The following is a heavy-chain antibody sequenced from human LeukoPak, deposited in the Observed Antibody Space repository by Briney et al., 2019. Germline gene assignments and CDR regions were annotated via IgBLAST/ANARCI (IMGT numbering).Heavy chain of an antibody. J-gene: IGHJ4*02. V-gene: IGHV4-39*01. CDR1: GGSISGSSYY. CDR2: GFYSGSA. D-gene: IGHD4-17*01. Sequence: SVTLSLTCTVSGGSISGSSYYWAWIRQPPGKGLEWIVSGFYSGSAYYNPSLKSRVTISVDTSKNHFSLNLSSVTAADTAVYYCARLRGAMTPVTSDFDYWGQGTLVTVFS. CDR3: ARLRGAMTPVTSDFDY.